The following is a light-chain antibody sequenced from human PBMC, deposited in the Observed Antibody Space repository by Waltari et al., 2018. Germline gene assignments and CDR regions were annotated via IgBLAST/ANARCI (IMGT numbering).Light chain of an antibody. CDR1: SSNVGFYNL. CDR2: EVI. CDR3: CSYAGRNIWV. V-gene: IGLV2-23*02. Sequence: QSALTQPASVSGSPGQSITISCTGTSSNVGFYNLVFWYQQHPDKAPKRLVYEVIERPSGVSSRFSGSKSGNTASLTISGLQAEDEADYYCCSYAGRNIWVFGGGTKVTVL. J-gene: IGLJ3*02.